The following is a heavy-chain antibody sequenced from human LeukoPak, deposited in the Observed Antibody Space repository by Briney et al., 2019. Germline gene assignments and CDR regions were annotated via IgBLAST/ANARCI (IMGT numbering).Heavy chain of an antibody. J-gene: IGHJ4*02. CDR3: TLFIFGVVIPYRHFDY. CDR1: GGSISSYY. CDR2: IRSKAYGGTT. V-gene: IGHV3-49*04. D-gene: IGHD3-3*02. Sequence: LSLTCTVSGGSISSYYWSWVRQAPGKGLEWVGFIRSKAYGGTTEYAASVKGRFTISRDDSKSIAYLQMNSPKTEDTAVYYCTLFIFGVVIPYRHFDYWGQGTLVTVSS.